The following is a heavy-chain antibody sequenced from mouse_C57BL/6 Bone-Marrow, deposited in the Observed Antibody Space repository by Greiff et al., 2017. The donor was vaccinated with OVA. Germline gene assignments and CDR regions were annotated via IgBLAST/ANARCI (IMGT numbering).Heavy chain of an antibody. CDR2: FYPGSGSI. D-gene: IGHD1-1*01. J-gene: IGHJ3*01. V-gene: IGHV1-62-2*01. CDR3: ARHEDEVYYGSSYNVWFAY. CDR1: GYTFTEYT. Sequence: QVQLKQSGAELVKPGASVKLSCKASGYTFTEYTIHWVKQRSGQGLEWIGWFYPGSGSIKYNEKFKDKATLTADKSSSTVYMELSRLTSEDSAVYFCARHEDEVYYGSSYNVWFAYWGQGTLVTVSA.